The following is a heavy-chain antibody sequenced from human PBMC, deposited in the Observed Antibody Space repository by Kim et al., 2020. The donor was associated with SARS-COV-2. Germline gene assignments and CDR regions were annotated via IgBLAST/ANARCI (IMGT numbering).Heavy chain of an antibody. V-gene: IGHV3-48*03. CDR2: K. D-gene: IGHD4-4*01. Sequence: KYYADPGGGRFTISRDNDKNSLYLQMNSLRAEDTAVYYCARGPNYSPFDYWGQGTLVTVSS. J-gene: IGHJ4*02. CDR3: ARGPNYSPFDY.